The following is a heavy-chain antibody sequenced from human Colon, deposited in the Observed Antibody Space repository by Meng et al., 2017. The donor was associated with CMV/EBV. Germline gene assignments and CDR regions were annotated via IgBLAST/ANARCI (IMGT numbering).Heavy chain of an antibody. Sequence: GESLKISCAASGFTFRSYAMSWVRQAPGKGPEWVSAIRGSGDKTSYADSVTGRFSISRDNSKNTLFLQMNGLRAEDTAIYYCAPVGGWGTGTPTTLITWGQGTLVTVSS. V-gene: IGHV3-23*01. D-gene: IGHD4-17*01. CDR1: GFTFRSYA. CDR2: IRGSGDKT. CDR3: APVGGWGTGTPTTLIT. J-gene: IGHJ5*02.